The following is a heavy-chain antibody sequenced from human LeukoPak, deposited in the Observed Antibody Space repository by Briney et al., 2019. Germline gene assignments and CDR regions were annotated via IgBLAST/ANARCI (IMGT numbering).Heavy chain of an antibody. CDR3: ASVGGYISSCGRPQMGNWFDP. V-gene: IGHV4-59*01. CDR1: GGSISSYY. CDR2: IYYSGST. J-gene: IGHJ5*02. D-gene: IGHD6-13*01. Sequence: PETLSPTCTVSGGSISSYYWSWIRQPPGKGLEWFWYIYYSGSTNYNPSPKSRVTISVDTSKSQFSLKLSSVTAADTAVYYCASVGGYISSCGRPQMGNWFDPWGQGTLVTVSS.